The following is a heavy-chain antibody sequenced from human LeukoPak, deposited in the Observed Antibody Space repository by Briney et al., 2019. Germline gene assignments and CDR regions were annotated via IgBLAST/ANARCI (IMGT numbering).Heavy chain of an antibody. V-gene: IGHV3-23*01. J-gene: IGHJ4*02. CDR2: ITGDGATT. CDR3: AKAYGTNGYYQLPIDF. D-gene: IGHD3-22*01. Sequence: GGSLRLSCAASGFTLSSYAMSWVRQAPGKGLEWVSAITGDGATTYYTDSVRGRFTISRDNSKNTLYLQMNSLRAEDTAIYYCAKAYGTNGYYQLPIDFWGQGTLVTVSS. CDR1: GFTLSSYA.